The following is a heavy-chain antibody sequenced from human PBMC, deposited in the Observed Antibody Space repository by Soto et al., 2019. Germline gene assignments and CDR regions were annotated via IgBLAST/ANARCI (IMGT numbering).Heavy chain of an antibody. V-gene: IGHV1-3*01. CDR1: GYTFTSYA. D-gene: IGHD5-12*01. CDR2: VNAANGDT. J-gene: IGHJ4*02. CDR3: ARGNGYDVDF. Sequence: SVKVSCKASGYTFTSYAMHWVRQAPGQSLEWMGWVNAANGDTKYSQKFQGRVTITRDASASTAYMELSSLRSEDTAVYYCARGNGYDVDFWGQGTLVTVSS.